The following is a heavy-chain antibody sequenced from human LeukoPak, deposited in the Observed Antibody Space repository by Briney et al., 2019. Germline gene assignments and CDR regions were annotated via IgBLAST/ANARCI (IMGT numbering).Heavy chain of an antibody. CDR3: ARDQGYYASGSYFDQ. CDR1: GFTFSSYA. CDR2: ISGSGGST. V-gene: IGHV3-23*01. D-gene: IGHD3-10*01. J-gene: IGHJ4*02. Sequence: PGGSLRLSCAASGFTFSSYAMSWVRQAPGKGREWVSAISGSGGSTYYADSVKGRFTISRDNSKNTVHLQMNSLRAEDTAVYYCARDQGYYASGSYFDQWGQGTLVAVSS.